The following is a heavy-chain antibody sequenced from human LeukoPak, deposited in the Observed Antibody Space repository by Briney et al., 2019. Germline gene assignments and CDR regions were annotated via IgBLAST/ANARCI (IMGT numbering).Heavy chain of an antibody. J-gene: IGHJ2*01. CDR1: GGSISSGASD. CDR3: ARAARQGFTMIVVPFFYFDL. V-gene: IGHV4-31*03. D-gene: IGHD3-22*01. CDR2: INHSGST. Sequence: SQTLSLTCIVSGGSISSGASDWGWIRQHPKRGLEWVGYINHSGSTYYNPSLGSRVTMSVDTSKNQFSLKLSSVTAADLAVYYCARAARQGFTMIVVPFFYFDLWGRGTLVTVSS.